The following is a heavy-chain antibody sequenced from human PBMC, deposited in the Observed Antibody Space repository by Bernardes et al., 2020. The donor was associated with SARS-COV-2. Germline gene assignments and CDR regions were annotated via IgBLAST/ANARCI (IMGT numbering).Heavy chain of an antibody. D-gene: IGHD2-2*01. CDR3: ARPISSTNRPDY. CDR2: INAGNGNT. J-gene: IGHJ4*02. CDR1: GYTFTSYA. Sequence: ASVKVSCKASGYTFTSYAMHWVRQAPGQRLEWMGRINAGNGNTKYSQKFQGRVTITRDTSASTAYMELNSLRGEDTAVYYCARPISSTNRPDYWGPGILVTVSA. V-gene: IGHV1-3*01.